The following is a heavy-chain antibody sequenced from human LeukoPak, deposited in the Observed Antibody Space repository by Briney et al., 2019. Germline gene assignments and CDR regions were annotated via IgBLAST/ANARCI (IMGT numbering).Heavy chain of an antibody. CDR1: VGSINSYY. CDR3: ARAVTYYYVSSAPGDAFDI. V-gene: IGHV4-59*01. CDR2: NYYSGST. Sequence: SETLSLTCTVSVGSINSYYWSWIRQPPGKALEGIGYNYYSGSTNYNPSPKTRVTISVDTSKNQFSLKLSSVTAADTAVYYWARAVTYYYVSSAPGDAFDIWGQGTMVTVSS. J-gene: IGHJ3*02. D-gene: IGHD3-22*01.